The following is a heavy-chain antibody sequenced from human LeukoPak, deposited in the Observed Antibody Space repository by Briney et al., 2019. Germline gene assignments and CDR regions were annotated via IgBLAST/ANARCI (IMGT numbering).Heavy chain of an antibody. J-gene: IGHJ4*02. CDR1: GGSVSSYY. CDR2: IYYSGST. V-gene: IGHV4-59*02. Sequence: TSETLSLTCTVSGGSVSSYYWSWIRQPPGKGLEWIGYIYYSGSTNYNPSLKSRVTISVETSKNEFSLKLRSVTAADTAVYYCARVTGYRIEDYFDYWGQGTLVTVSS. D-gene: IGHD6-13*01. CDR3: ARVTGYRIEDYFDY.